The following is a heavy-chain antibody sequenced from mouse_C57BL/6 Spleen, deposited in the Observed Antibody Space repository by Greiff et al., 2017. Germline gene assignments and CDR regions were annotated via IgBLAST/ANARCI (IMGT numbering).Heavy chain of an antibody. CDR2: INPGSGGT. D-gene: IGHD4-1*01. V-gene: IGHV1-54*01. Sequence: VQRVESGAELVRPGTSVKVSCKASGYAFTNYLIEWVKQRPGQGLEWIGVINPGSGGTNYNEKFKGKATLTADKSSSTAYMQLSSLTSEDSAVYFCASLTGTKDYWGQGTTLTVSS. CDR3: ASLTGTKDY. J-gene: IGHJ2*01. CDR1: GYAFTNYL.